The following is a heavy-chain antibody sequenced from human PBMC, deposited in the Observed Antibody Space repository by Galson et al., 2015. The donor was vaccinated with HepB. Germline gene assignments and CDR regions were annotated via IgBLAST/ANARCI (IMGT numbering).Heavy chain of an antibody. D-gene: IGHD3-10*01. CDR1: ELTLSNFV. V-gene: IGHV3-23*01. Sequence: SLRLSCAASELTLSNFVMSWVRQAPGEGLEWVSTITGTGTYTHYADSVKGRFTVSRDNSKNTLFLQMNSLRAEDTAVYYCAKDRRESLWVGESSRHDMDVWGQGTTVTVSS. CDR2: ITGTGTYT. CDR3: AKDRRESLWVGESSRHDMDV. J-gene: IGHJ6*02.